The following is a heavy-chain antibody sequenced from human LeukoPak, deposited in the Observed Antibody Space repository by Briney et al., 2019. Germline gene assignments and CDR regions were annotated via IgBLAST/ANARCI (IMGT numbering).Heavy chain of an antibody. Sequence: SETLSLTCTVSGGSISSYYWSWIRQPPGKGLEWIGYIYYSGSTTYNPSLKSRVTISVDTSMNQSSLKLSSVTAADTAVYYCATYYYDSSGWYYFDPWGQGTLVTVSS. CDR3: ATYYYDSSGWYYFDP. J-gene: IGHJ4*02. D-gene: IGHD3-22*01. V-gene: IGHV4-59*01. CDR1: GGSISSYY. CDR2: IYYSGST.